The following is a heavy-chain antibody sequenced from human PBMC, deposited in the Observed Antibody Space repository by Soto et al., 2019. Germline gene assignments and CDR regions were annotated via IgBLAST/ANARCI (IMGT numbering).Heavy chain of an antibody. CDR3: ARLYDFWSGKPSYGMDV. D-gene: IGHD3-3*01. Sequence: QVQLVQSGAEVKKPGASVKVSCKASGYTFTSYDINWVRQATGQGVEWMGWMNPNSGNTGYAQKFQGRVTMTRNTSISTAYMELSSLRSEDTAVYYCARLYDFWSGKPSYGMDVWGQGTTVTVSS. J-gene: IGHJ6*02. CDR1: GYTFTSYD. CDR2: MNPNSGNT. V-gene: IGHV1-8*01.